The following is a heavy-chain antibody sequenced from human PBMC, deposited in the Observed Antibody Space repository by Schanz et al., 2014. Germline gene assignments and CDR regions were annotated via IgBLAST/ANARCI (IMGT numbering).Heavy chain of an antibody. CDR2: ISNDGSIK. Sequence: QVQLLQFGGGVVQPGRSLRLSCAASGFTFSSYAMHWVRQAPGKGLEWVALISNDGSIKYYADSVEGRFTISRDNYRNTLYLQMNSLRTEDTAVYYCASPSGYSDYGTYFDFWGQGTTVTVSS. D-gene: IGHD5-12*01. J-gene: IGHJ4*03. CDR3: ASPSGYSDYGTYFDF. V-gene: IGHV3-30-3*01. CDR1: GFTFSSYA.